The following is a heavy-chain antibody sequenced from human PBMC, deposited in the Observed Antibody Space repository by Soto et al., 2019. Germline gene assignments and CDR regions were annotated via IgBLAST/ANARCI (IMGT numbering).Heavy chain of an antibody. D-gene: IGHD3-9*01. V-gene: IGHV1-69*02. CDR2: TIPILGIA. J-gene: IGHJ6*02. CDR1: GGTFSSYT. CDR3: ASIPDILTGYALEWDV. Sequence: VKVSCKASGGTFSSYTISWVRQAPGQGLEWMGRTIPILGIANYAQKFQGRVTITADKSTSTAYMELSSLRSEDTAVYYCASIPDILTGYALEWDVWGQGTTVTVSS.